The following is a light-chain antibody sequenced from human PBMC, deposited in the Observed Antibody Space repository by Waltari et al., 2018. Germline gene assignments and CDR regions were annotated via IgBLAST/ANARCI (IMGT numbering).Light chain of an antibody. V-gene: IGKV4-1*01. J-gene: IGKJ2*01. CDR1: QNILYNSNNKNY. Sequence: DIVMTQSPDSLAVSLGERATINCKSSQNILYNSNNKNYLAWYQQKPRQPPKLLIYWASTRESGVPDRFSGSGSGTDFTLTISSLQAEDVAVYYGQQYYDTHRTFGQGTKLEIK. CDR3: QQYYDTHRT. CDR2: WAS.